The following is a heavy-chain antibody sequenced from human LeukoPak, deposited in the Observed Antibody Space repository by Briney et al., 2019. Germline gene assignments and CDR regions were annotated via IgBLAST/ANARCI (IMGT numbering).Heavy chain of an antibody. D-gene: IGHD3-10*01. J-gene: IGHJ4*02. V-gene: IGHV4-39*01. CDR1: GGSISSSSYY. CDR2: IHYSGST. Sequence: SEALSLTCTVSGGSISSSSYYWAWIRQPPGKGLEWIGSIHYSGSTYYNPSLKGRVTISVDTSKNQFSLKLSSVTAADTAVYYCARIGSGQVEESFDYWGQGTLVTVSS. CDR3: ARIGSGQVEESFDY.